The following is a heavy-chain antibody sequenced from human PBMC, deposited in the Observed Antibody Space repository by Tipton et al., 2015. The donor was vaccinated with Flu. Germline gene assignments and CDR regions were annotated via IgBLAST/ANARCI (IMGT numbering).Heavy chain of an antibody. Sequence: TLSLTCSVSGDSIGSDYYWGWIRQPPGKGLEWIGNIHKPGTTYFNPSLTGRVSISVDTSKNQFSLRLTSVTAADTALYYCARRTYYYGSGEQDYWGQGTLVTVSS. J-gene: IGHJ4*02. CDR2: IHKPGTT. V-gene: IGHV4-38-2*01. D-gene: IGHD3-10*01. CDR3: ARRTYYYGSGEQDY. CDR1: GDSIGSDYY.